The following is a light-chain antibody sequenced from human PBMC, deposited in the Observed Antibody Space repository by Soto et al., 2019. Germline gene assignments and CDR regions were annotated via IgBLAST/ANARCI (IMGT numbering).Light chain of an antibody. J-gene: IGLJ3*02. Sequence: QSVLTQPPSASGTPGQRVTISCSGSSSNIESNYVYWYQQLPGSAPKLLIYRNDQRPSGVPDRFSGSKSGTSASLAISGLRSEDEADYYCAAWDDRLSALVFGGGTKVTVL. V-gene: IGLV1-47*01. CDR1: SSNIESNY. CDR2: RND. CDR3: AAWDDRLSALV.